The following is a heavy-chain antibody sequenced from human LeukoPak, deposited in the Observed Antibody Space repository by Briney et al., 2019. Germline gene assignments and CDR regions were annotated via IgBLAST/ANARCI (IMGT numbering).Heavy chain of an antibody. J-gene: IGHJ4*02. CDR2: ISGSGGRI. D-gene: IGHD1-26*01. CDR3: ATSKYSGSY. V-gene: IGHV3-23*01. CDR1: GFTFGGYA. Sequence: GGSLRLSCAASGFTFGGYAMSWVRQAPGKGLEWVSAISGSGGRIYYGASVKGRFTISRDNSKNTLNLQMNSLRAEDTAVYYCATSKYSGSYWGQGTLVTVS.